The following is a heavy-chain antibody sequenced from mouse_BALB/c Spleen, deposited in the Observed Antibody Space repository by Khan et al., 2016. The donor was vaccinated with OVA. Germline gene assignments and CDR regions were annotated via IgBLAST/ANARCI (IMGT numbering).Heavy chain of an antibody. D-gene: IGHD4-1*01. J-gene: IGHJ3*01. CDR2: INPDNAGT. CDR1: GYTFTNYV. V-gene: IGHV1S136*01. CDR3: AREASSWDFSFPY. Sequence: VQLQQSGPELVEPGASVKMSCKASGYTFTNYVIHWVKQKPGQGLEWIGYINPDNAGTRYNEKFKGKATLTSDISSTTAYMELSSLTSEDSAVYYCAREASSWDFSFPYWGQGTLVTVSA.